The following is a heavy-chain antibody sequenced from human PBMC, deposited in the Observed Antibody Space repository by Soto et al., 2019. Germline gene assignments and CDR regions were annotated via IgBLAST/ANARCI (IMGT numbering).Heavy chain of an antibody. Sequence: GESLKISCKVSGYSFTSYWISWVRQMPGKGLEWMGRIDPSDSYTNYSPSFQGHVTISADKSISTAYLQWSSLKASDTAMYYCARHWTTAKKRNWFEPWGQGTLVTVSS. CDR2: IDPSDSYT. J-gene: IGHJ5*02. V-gene: IGHV5-10-1*01. CDR1: GYSFTSYW. CDR3: ARHWTTAKKRNWFEP. D-gene: IGHD4-4*01.